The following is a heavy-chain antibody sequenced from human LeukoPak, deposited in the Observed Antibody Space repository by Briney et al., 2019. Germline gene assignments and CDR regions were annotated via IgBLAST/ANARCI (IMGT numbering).Heavy chain of an antibody. V-gene: IGHV1-18*04. CDR2: ISAYNGNT. CDR1: GCTFTSYG. CDR3: ARRVELRYFDWLSFFLDY. Sequence: GASVKASCKASGCTFTSYGISWVRQAPGQGLEWMGWISAYNGNTNYAQKLQGRVTMTTDTSTSTAYMELRSLRSDDTAVYYCARRVELRYFDWLSFFLDYWGQGTLVTVSS. J-gene: IGHJ4*02. D-gene: IGHD3-9*01.